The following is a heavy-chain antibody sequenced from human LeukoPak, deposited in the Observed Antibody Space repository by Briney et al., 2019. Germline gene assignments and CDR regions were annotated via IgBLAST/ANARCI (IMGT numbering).Heavy chain of an antibody. Sequence: ASVKVSCKASGYFFPGYCIHWLRQAPGQGLEWMGWINPTSGGTNYAQKFQGRVTMTRDTSISTAYMELSKLSSDDTAMYYCARDILTGYDSKYYFDYWGQGTLVTVSS. CDR1: GYFFPGYC. CDR3: ARDILTGYDSKYYFDY. D-gene: IGHD3-9*01. CDR2: INPTSGGT. J-gene: IGHJ4*02. V-gene: IGHV1-2*02.